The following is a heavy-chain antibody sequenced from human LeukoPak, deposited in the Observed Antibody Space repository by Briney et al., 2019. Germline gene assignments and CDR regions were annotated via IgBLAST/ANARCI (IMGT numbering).Heavy chain of an antibody. CDR1: GYTFTGYY. V-gene: IGHV1-2*02. Sequence: ASVKVSCKASGYTFTGYYMHWVRQAPGQGLEWMGWINPNSGGTNYAQKFQGRATMTRDTSISTAYMELSRLRSDNTAGYYCARWGLTYYYDSSGYYSFDYWGQGTLVTVSS. CDR3: ARWGLTYYYDSSGYYSFDY. CDR2: INPNSGGT. J-gene: IGHJ4*02. D-gene: IGHD3-22*01.